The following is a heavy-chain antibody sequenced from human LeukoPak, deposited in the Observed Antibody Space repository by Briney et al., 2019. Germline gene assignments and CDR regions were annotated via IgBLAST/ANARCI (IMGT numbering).Heavy chain of an antibody. J-gene: IGHJ4*02. CDR3: AGSYGSAPIDY. D-gene: IGHD3-10*01. CDR2: IYYSGNT. V-gene: IGHV4-30-4*08. CDR1: SDSISSGDYY. Sequence: SQTLSLTCTVCSDSISSGDYYWSWIRQPPGKGLEWIGYIYYSGNTYYNPSLQSRVTISVDTSKNQFSLKMSSVTAADTAVYYCAGSYGSAPIDYWGQGTLVTVSS.